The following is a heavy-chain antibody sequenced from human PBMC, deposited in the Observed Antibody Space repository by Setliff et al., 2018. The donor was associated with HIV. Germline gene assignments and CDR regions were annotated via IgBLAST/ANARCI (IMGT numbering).Heavy chain of an antibody. Sequence: SETLSLTCAVYGGSFNGYYWSWIRQPPGKGLEWIGEINDNGSTNYNPSLKSRVTISVDTSKSQFSLKLTSVTAADAAAYFCARVSTDYVWGSFLSSGPYYFDFWGQGALVTVSS. J-gene: IGHJ4*02. CDR2: INDNGST. V-gene: IGHV4-34*01. CDR3: ARVSTDYVWGSFLSSGPYYFDF. D-gene: IGHD3-16*01. CDR1: GGSFNGYY.